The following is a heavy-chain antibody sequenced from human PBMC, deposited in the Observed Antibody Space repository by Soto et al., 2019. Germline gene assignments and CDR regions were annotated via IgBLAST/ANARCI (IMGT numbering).Heavy chain of an antibody. CDR3: ARARSTVSSSSVEGFDP. CDR2: INPNSGGT. D-gene: IGHD6-6*01. Sequence: ASVKVSCKASGYTFTGYYMHWVRQAPGQGLEWMGWINPNSGGTNYAQKFQGWVTMTRDTSISTAYMELSRLRSDDTAVYYCARARSTVSSSSVEGFDPWGQGTLVTVSS. V-gene: IGHV1-2*04. CDR1: GYTFTGYY. J-gene: IGHJ5*02.